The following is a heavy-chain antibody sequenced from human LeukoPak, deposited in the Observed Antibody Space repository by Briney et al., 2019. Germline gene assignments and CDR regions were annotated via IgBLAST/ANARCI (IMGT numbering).Heavy chain of an antibody. J-gene: IGHJ5*02. Sequence: SETLSLTCTVSGGSISSRSYYWGWIRQPPGKGLEWIGIIYYSGSTYSNPSLRSRVTISVDTSKNQFSLKLSSVTAADTAVYYCARGRGAYATVNWFDPWGQGTLVTVSS. V-gene: IGHV4-39*01. CDR2: IYYSGST. CDR3: ARGRGAYATVNWFDP. CDR1: GGSISSRSYY. D-gene: IGHD2-21*01.